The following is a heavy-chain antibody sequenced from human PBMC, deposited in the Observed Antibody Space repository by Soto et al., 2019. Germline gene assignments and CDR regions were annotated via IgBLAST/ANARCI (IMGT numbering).Heavy chain of an antibody. CDR3: ARGLILWFGELSRRGGYYYYMDV. CDR2: INDSGNI. D-gene: IGHD3-10*01. CDR1: GGSFSGYQ. V-gene: IGHV4-34*01. Sequence: QVQLQQWGAGLLKPSETLSLTCAVYGGSFSGYQWTWIRQTPGNGLDCSGEINDSGNINYNPSLKGRVTILLDTPKKQISLRLSSVTAADSAVYYCARGLILWFGELSRRGGYYYYMDVWGKGTTVTVSS. J-gene: IGHJ6*03.